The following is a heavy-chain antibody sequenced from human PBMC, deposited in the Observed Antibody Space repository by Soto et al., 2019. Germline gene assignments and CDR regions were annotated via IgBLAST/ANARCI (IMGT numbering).Heavy chain of an antibody. Sequence: SETLSLTCAVYGGSFSGYYWSWIRQPPGKGLEWIGEINHSGSTNYNPSLKSRVTISVDTSKNQFSLKLSSVTAADTAVYYCARARLWFGEFPPYNWFDPWGQGTLVTVSS. CDR1: GGSFSGYY. V-gene: IGHV4-34*01. CDR3: ARARLWFGEFPPYNWFDP. CDR2: INHSGST. D-gene: IGHD3-10*01. J-gene: IGHJ5*02.